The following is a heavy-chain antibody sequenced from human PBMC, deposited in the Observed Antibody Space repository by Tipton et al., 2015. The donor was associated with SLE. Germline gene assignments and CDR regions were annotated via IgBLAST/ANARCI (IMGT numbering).Heavy chain of an antibody. V-gene: IGHV4-39*07. Sequence: TLSLTCTVSGGSISSSSYYWGWIRQPPGKGLEWIGSIYYSGSTYYNPSLKSRVTISVDTSKNHFSLKLSSVTAADTAVYYCARRLGSSGFDYWGQGTLVTVSS. CDR2: IYYSGST. J-gene: IGHJ4*02. CDR1: GGSISSSSYY. D-gene: IGHD3-22*01. CDR3: ARRLGSSGFDY.